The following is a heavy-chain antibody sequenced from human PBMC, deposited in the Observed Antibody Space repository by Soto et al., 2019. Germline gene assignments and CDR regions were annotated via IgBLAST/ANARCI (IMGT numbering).Heavy chain of an antibody. J-gene: IGHJ4*02. CDR1: GASISTSSDF. V-gene: IGHV4-39*01. CDR2: VYQSGTT. CDR3: ARQPESTIYFAY. Sequence: QLQLQESGPGLVRSSETLSLTCSVSGASISTSSDFWGWIRQAPGKGLEWIGNVYQSGTTRLNPSLKSRVSIFVDRSKNQFSLELNSATAADRALYYCARQPESTIYFAYWGQGILFTVSS.